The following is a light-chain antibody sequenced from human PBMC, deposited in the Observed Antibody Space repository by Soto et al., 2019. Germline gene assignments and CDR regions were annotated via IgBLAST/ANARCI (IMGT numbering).Light chain of an antibody. V-gene: IGKV1-5*01. CDR1: QSISSY. Sequence: DIQMTQSPSSLSASVGDRVTITCRASQSISSYLNRYQQKPGKAPKLLIYDASSLESGVPSRFSGSGSGTEFTLTISSLQPDDFATYYCQQYNSYSTFGQGTKV. CDR3: QQYNSYST. J-gene: IGKJ1*01. CDR2: DAS.